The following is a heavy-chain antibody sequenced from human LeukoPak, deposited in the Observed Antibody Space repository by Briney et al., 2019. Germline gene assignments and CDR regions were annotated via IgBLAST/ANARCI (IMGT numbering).Heavy chain of an antibody. CDR2: SIPIFGIT. CDR3: ARWAPSCSSASCPFYFDF. J-gene: IGHJ4*02. Sequence: ASVKVSCKASGGTLFSYAINWVRQAPGEGIEWMGRSIPIFGITNYAQKFQARVTITADKSTGTAYMELSSLRSEDTAVYFCARWAPSCSSASCPFYFDFWGQGTLVTVSS. D-gene: IGHD2-2*01. CDR1: GGTLFSYA. V-gene: IGHV1-69*04.